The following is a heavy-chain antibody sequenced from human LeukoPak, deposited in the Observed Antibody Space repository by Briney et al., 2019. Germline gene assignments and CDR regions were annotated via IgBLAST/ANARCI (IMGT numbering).Heavy chain of an antibody. J-gene: IGHJ4*02. Sequence: SGTLSLTCAVSGGSISSSNWWSWVRQPPGKGLEWIGEIYHSGSTNYNPSLKSRVTISVDKSKNQFSLKLSSVTAADTAVYYCARQSPGFMIAGYFDYWAQGTLVTVSS. V-gene: IGHV4-4*02. CDR2: IYHSGST. D-gene: IGHD3-16*01. CDR3: ARQSPGFMIAGYFDY. CDR1: GGSISSSNW.